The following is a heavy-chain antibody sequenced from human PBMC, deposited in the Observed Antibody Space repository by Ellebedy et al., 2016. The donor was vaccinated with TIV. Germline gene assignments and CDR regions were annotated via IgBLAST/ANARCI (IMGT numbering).Heavy chain of an antibody. CDR1: GDSFNMYW. CDR2: IFPGDSDT. V-gene: IGHV5-51*01. J-gene: IGHJ5*02. Sequence: GESLKISCKTSGDSFNMYWIGWVRQMPGKGLEWMAIIFPGDSDTRYSPSFQGQVTISADRSTRTAYLQWSSLKASDTGMYFCARPARGINLWPGAVTSWGQGTLVTVAS. D-gene: IGHD5-18*01. CDR3: ARPARGINLWPGAVTS.